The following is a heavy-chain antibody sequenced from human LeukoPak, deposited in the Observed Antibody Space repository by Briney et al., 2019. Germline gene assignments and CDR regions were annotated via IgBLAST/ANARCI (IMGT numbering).Heavy chain of an antibody. V-gene: IGHV1-2*02. D-gene: IGHD3-22*01. CDR3: AREVSYYDSSGYYYAYFDY. CDR1: GYTFTGYY. Sequence: EASVKVSCEASGYTFTGYYMHWVRQARGEGGEWMGWINPNSGGTNYAQKFQGRVSMTRDTSISTAYMELSRLRSDDTAVYYCAREVSYYDSSGYYYAYFDYWGQGTLVTVSS. CDR2: INPNSGGT. J-gene: IGHJ4*02.